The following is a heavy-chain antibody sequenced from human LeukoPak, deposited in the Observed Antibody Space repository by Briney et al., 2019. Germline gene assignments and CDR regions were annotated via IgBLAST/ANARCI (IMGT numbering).Heavy chain of an antibody. Sequence: PGRSLRLSCAASGFTFSSYGIHWVRQAPGKGLEWVAVISFDGTNKYYADSVKGRFTISRDNSKNTLYLQMNSLRAEDTAVYYCAKGGYSSSGSANYYGMDVWGQGTTITVSS. CDR1: GFTFSSYG. CDR3: AKGGYSSSGSANYYGMDV. J-gene: IGHJ6*02. D-gene: IGHD6-6*01. CDR2: ISFDGTNK. V-gene: IGHV3-30*18.